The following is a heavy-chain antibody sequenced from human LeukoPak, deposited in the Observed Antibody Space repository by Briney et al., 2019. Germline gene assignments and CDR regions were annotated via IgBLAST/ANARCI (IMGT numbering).Heavy chain of an antibody. J-gene: IGHJ4*02. V-gene: IGHV3-30*18. CDR2: ISYDGSNK. CDR3: AKDWGSSGSTFDY. D-gene: IGHD6-19*01. CDR1: GFTFSSYG. Sequence: GGSLRLSCAASGFTFSSYGMHWVRQAPGKGLEWVAVISYDGSNKYYADSVKGRFTISRDNSKNTLYLQMNSLRAEDTAVYYCAKDWGSSGSTFDYWGQGTLVTVSS.